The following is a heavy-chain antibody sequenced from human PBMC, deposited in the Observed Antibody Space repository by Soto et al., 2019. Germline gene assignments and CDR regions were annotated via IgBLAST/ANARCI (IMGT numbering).Heavy chain of an antibody. CDR1: GYTFTSYG. Sequence: ASVKVSCKASGYTFTSYGISWVRQAPGQGLEWMGWISAYNGNTNYAQKLQGRVTMTTDTSTSTAYMELRSLRSDDTAVYYCARIVTMVRGVIWGYFDYWGQGTLVTVSS. D-gene: IGHD3-10*01. V-gene: IGHV1-18*01. CDR2: ISAYNGNT. J-gene: IGHJ4*02. CDR3: ARIVTMVRGVIWGYFDY.